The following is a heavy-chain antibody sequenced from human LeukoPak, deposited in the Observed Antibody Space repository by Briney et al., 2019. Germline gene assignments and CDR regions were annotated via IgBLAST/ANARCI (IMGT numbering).Heavy chain of an antibody. J-gene: IGHJ6*02. CDR1: GFTFSSYA. Sequence: GGSLRLSCAASGFTFSSYAMSWVRRAPGKGLEWVSAISGSGGSTYYADSVKGRFTISRDNSKNTLYLQMNSLRAEDTAVYYCAKGISWSYDDGMDVWGQGTTVTVSS. V-gene: IGHV3-23*01. CDR2: ISGSGGST. D-gene: IGHD1-26*01. CDR3: AKGISWSYDDGMDV.